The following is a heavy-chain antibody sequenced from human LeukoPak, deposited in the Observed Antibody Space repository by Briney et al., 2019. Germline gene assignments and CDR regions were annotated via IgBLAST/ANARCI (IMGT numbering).Heavy chain of an antibody. Sequence: GGSLRLSCAASGFTFSSYGMHWVRQAPGKGLEWVAVIWYDGSNKYYADSVKGRFTISRDNSKNTLYLQMNSLRAEDTAVYYCARQLGYCSGGSCYYYYGMDVWGQGTTVTVSS. D-gene: IGHD2-15*01. CDR1: GFTFSSYG. CDR3: ARQLGYCSGGSCYYYYGMDV. V-gene: IGHV3-33*01. CDR2: IWYDGSNK. J-gene: IGHJ6*02.